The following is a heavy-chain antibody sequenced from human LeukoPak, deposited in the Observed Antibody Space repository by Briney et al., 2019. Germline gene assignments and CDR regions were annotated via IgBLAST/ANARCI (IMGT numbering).Heavy chain of an antibody. CDR1: GFTFSSYE. J-gene: IGHJ4*02. D-gene: IGHD3-9*01. CDR2: ISSSGSTI. V-gene: IGHV3-48*03. Sequence: PGVSLRLSCAASGFTFSSYEMNWVRQAPGKGLEWVSYISSSGSTIYYADSVKGRFTICRDNAKNSLYLQMNSLRAEDTAVYYCARVDILTGDYWGQGTLVTVSS. CDR3: ARVDILTGDY.